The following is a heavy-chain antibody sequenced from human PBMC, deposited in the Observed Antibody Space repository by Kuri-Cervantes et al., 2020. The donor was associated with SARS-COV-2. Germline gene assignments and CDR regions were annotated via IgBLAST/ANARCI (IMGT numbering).Heavy chain of an antibody. D-gene: IGHD1-1*01. J-gene: IGHJ6*03. V-gene: IGHV4-61*09. CDR2: IYTSGST. CDR1: GGSISSGSYY. Sequence: SETLSLTCTVSGGSISSGSYYWSWIRQPAGKGLEWIGHIYTSGSTNYNPSLKSRVTISVDTSKNQFSLKLSSVTAADTAVYYCARGTGDDYYYYYYMDVWGKGTTVTVSS. CDR3: ARGTGDDYYYYYYMDV.